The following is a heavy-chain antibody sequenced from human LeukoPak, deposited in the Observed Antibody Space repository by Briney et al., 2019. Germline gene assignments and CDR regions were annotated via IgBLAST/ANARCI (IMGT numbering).Heavy chain of an antibody. D-gene: IGHD1-26*01. CDR2: ISSSSNFI. J-gene: IGHJ4*02. V-gene: IGHV3-21*01. CDR3: ARHASEWDLLSYFDF. Sequence: GSLRLSCTASGSTFRNYTMNWIRQAPGKGLEWVSSISSSSNFIYYADSMKGRFTISRDNAKNSLYLQMKSLRAEDTALYYCARHASEWDLLSYFDFWGPGTLVTVSS. CDR1: GSTFRNYT.